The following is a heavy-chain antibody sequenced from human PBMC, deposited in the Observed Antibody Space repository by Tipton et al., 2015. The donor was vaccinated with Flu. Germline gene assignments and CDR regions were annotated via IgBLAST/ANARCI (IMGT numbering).Heavy chain of an antibody. CDR1: GASVSGSRYY. Sequence: LVQSSETLSLICTASGASVSGSRYYWAWIRQAPGKGPECIGTIYDSGRIYYNPSLKSRLIISVDTSKNQFSLRLSTVTAADTARYYCARVGDSSVAYGLDYWGQGTLVTVSS. CDR3: ARVGDSSVAYGLDY. V-gene: IGHV4-39*07. J-gene: IGHJ4*02. D-gene: IGHD3-22*01. CDR2: IYDSGRI.